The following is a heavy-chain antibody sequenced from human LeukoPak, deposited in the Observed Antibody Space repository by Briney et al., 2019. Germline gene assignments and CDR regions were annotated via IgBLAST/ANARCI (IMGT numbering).Heavy chain of an antibody. Sequence: SAKVSCKASGGTFTSYAISWVRQAPGQGLEWMGGIIPIFGTANCAQKFQGRVTITADKSTSTAYMELSSLRSEDTAVYYCARTNRYFDWLLFFDYWGQGTLVTVSS. J-gene: IGHJ4*02. CDR3: ARTNRYFDWLLFFDY. V-gene: IGHV1-69*06. D-gene: IGHD3-9*01. CDR1: GGTFTSYA. CDR2: IIPIFGTA.